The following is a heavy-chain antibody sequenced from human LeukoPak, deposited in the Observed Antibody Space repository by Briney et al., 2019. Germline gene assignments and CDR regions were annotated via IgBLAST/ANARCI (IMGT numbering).Heavy chain of an antibody. V-gene: IGHV4-34*01. CDR2: INHSGST. J-gene: IGHJ4*02. Sequence: SETLSLTCAVYGGSFSGYYWSWIRQPPGKGLEWIGEINHSGSTNYNPSLKSRVTISVDTSKNQFSLKLSSVTAADTAVYYCAGAWGYSYGPLDYWGQGTLVTVSS. D-gene: IGHD5-18*01. CDR3: AGAWGYSYGPLDY. CDR1: GGSFSGYY.